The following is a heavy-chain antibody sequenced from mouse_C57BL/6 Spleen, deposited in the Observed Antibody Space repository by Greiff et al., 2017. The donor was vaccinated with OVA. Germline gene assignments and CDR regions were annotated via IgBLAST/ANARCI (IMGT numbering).Heavy chain of an antibody. CDR3: ARDYGSNRVYYAMDY. Sequence: QVQLQQSGAELARPGASVKLSCKASGYTFTSYGISWVKQRTGQGLEWIGEIYPRSGNTYYNEKFKGKATLTADKSSSTAYMELRSLTSEDSAVYFCARDYGSNRVYYAMDYWGQGTSVTVSS. J-gene: IGHJ4*01. D-gene: IGHD1-1*01. CDR2: IYPRSGNT. V-gene: IGHV1-81*01. CDR1: GYTFTSYG.